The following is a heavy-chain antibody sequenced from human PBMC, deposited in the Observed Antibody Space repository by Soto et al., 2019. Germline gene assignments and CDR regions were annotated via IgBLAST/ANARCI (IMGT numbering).Heavy chain of an antibody. CDR1: GFDFTSYG. D-gene: IGHD5-12*01. Sequence: QVNLVQSGGGVVQPGRSLRVSCAASGFDFTSYGFHWIRQAPGKGLEWVALISSDGGDTFYADSVKGRFTVSSDSSKNTLYLQMGSLRPEDTGVYYCARDRRDGSNWIDHWGQGTLVAVSP. V-gene: IGHV3-30*03. J-gene: IGHJ5*02. CDR3: ARDRRDGSNWIDH. CDR2: ISSDGGDT.